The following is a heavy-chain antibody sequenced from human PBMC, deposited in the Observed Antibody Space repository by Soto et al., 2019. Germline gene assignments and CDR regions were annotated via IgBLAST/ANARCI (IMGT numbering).Heavy chain of an antibody. V-gene: IGHV4-59*01. J-gene: IGHJ5*02. CDR1: GGSISNYY. CDR3: ASSRQPTSDWGGYYVIDP. CDR2: VSYTGST. D-gene: IGHD3-3*01. Sequence: SLSLTCDVSGGSISNYYWSWIRQPLGKGLEWMGYVSYTGSTNYNPSLKSRVTISADTSRNQFSLKLTSLTAADTAVYYCASSRQPTSDWGGYYVIDPWGQGTLVTSPQ.